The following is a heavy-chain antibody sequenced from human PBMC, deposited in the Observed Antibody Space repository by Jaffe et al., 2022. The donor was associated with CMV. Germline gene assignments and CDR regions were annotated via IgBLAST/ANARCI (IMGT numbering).Heavy chain of an antibody. CDR2: IKQDGSEK. J-gene: IGHJ6*02. D-gene: IGHD3-16*01. V-gene: IGHV3-7*01. CDR1: GFTFSSYW. CDR3: EGGGNGMDV. Sequence: EVQLVESGGGLVQPGGSLRLSCAASGFTFSSYWMSWVRQAPGKGLEWVANIKQDGSEKNYVDSVKGRFTISRDNAKNSLYLQMNSLRAEDTAVYYCEGGGNGMDVWGQGTTVTVSS.